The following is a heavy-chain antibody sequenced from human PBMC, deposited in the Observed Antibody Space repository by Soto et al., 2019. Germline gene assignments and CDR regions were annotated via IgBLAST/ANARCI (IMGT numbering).Heavy chain of an antibody. V-gene: IGHV2-5*02. CDR3: ALDTYYYGSGNLYYYYGMDV. Sequence: QITLKESGPTLVKPTQTLTLTCTFSGFSLSTSGVGVGWIRQPPGKALEWLALIYWDDDKRYSPSLKSRLTITKATSKNQVVLTMTNMDPVDTATYYCALDTYYYGSGNLYYYYGMDVWGQGTTVTVSS. J-gene: IGHJ6*02. D-gene: IGHD3-10*01. CDR1: GFSLSTSGVG. CDR2: IYWDDDK.